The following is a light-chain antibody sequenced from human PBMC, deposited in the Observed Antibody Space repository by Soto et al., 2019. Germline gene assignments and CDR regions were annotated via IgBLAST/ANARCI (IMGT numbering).Light chain of an antibody. CDR2: GAS. Sequence: EIVMTQSPATLSVSPGGRATLSCRASQSFSNNLAWYQQKPGQAPRLLIYGASTRATGIPARFSGRGSGTEFTLTISSLQSEDFALYYCQQYNNWPRTFGGGTKVEIK. CDR3: QQYNNWPRT. CDR1: QSFSNN. V-gene: IGKV3-15*01. J-gene: IGKJ4*01.